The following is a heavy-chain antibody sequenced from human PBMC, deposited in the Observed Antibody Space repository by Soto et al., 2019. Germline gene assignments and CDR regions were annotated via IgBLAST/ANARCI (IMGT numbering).Heavy chain of an antibody. CDR2: ISWNSGSI. CDR1: GFTFDDYA. J-gene: IGHJ4*02. V-gene: IGHV3-9*01. D-gene: IGHD3-10*01. Sequence: GGSLRLSCAASGFTFDDYAMHWVRQAPGKGLEWVSGISWNSGSIGYADSVKGRFTISRDNAKNSLYLQMNSLRAEDTALYYCAKDIGRFGGFDYWGQGTLVTVSS. CDR3: AKDIGRFGGFDY.